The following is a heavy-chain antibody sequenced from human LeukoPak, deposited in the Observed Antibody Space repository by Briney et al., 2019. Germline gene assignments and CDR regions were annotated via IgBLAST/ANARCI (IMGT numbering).Heavy chain of an antibody. V-gene: IGHV4-39*01. CDR2: MFYSGST. Sequence: PSETLSLTCTVSGGSISSSSYYWRWIRQPPGKGLEWIGSMFYSGSTYYNPSLKSRVTISVATSKNQFSLKLNSVTAADTAVYYCTRRKIMGNWFDPWGQGTLVTVSS. CDR1: GGSISSSSYY. D-gene: IGHD3-16*01. CDR3: TRRKIMGNWFDP. J-gene: IGHJ5*02.